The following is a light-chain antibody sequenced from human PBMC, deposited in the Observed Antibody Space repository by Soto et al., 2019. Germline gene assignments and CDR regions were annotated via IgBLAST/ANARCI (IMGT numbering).Light chain of an antibody. V-gene: IGKV1D-13*01. J-gene: IGKJ5*01. Sequence: AIQLTQSPSSLSASVGDRVTITCRASQGISSALAWYQQKPGKAPKLLIYDASSLESGVPSRVSGSGSGTDVTLTISSLQPEDFATYYCQQFNNYLITFGQGTRLEI. CDR2: DAS. CDR3: QQFNNYLIT. CDR1: QGISSA.